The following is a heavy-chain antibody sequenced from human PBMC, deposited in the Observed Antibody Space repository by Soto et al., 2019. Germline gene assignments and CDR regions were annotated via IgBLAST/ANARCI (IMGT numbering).Heavy chain of an antibody. V-gene: IGHV4-59*01. D-gene: IGHD3-10*01. J-gene: IGHJ5*02. Sequence: SATLCLTCPVSGGSISSYYWSWIRQPPGEGLEWIGYIYYSGSTNYNPSLKSRVTISVDTSKNQFSLKLSSVTAADTAVYYCARGVVRGVMLSVWFDPWGQGTLVTVS. CDR2: IYYSGST. CDR1: GGSISSYY. CDR3: ARGVVRGVMLSVWFDP.